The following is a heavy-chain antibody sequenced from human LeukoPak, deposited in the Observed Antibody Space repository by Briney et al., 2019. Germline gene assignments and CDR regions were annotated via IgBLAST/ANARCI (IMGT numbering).Heavy chain of an antibody. CDR1: GGSFSGYY. V-gene: IGHV4-34*01. CDR2: ISHSGST. D-gene: IGHD6-19*01. Sequence: SETLPLTCAVYGGSFSGYYWSWIRQPPGKGLEWIGEISHSGSTNYNPSLKSRVTISVDTSKNQYSLKLSSVTAADTAVYYCARLLAVASRGPFDYWGQGTLVTVSS. J-gene: IGHJ4*02. CDR3: ARLLAVASRGPFDY.